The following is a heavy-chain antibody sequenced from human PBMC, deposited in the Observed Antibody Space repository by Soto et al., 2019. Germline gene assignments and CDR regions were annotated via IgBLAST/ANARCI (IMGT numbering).Heavy chain of an antibody. Sequence: SETLSLTCTVCGGSISSYYCSWIRQPPWKGLEWIGYIYYSGITNYNPSLKSRVTISVDTSKNQFSLKLSSVTAADTAVYYCARAVGLFCDRQYYFDYWGRRTLVAVCS. CDR2: IYYSGIT. D-gene: IGHD1-26*01. CDR1: GGSISSYY. V-gene: IGHV4-59*01. J-gene: IGHJ4*02. CDR3: ARAVGLFCDRQYYFDY.